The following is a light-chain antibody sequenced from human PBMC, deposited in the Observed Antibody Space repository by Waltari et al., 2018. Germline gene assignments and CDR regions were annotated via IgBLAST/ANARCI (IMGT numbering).Light chain of an antibody. CDR1: SSDVGNYNL. Sequence: QSALTQPASVSGSPGQSITISCTGTSSDVGNYNLVSWYQQHPGKAPKFNIYEGTKRPSGVSERFSGSHSGITASLTISGLQADDGADYYCGLHGGSSWVFGGGTKLAVI. V-gene: IGLV2-23*01. CDR3: GLHGGSSWV. CDR2: EGT. J-gene: IGLJ3*02.